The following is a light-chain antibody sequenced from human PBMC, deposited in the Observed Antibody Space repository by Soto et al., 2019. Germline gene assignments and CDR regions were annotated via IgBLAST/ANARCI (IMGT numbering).Light chain of an antibody. Sequence: EIVLTQSPGTLSLSPGERATLSCRASQSVSSSYLAWYQQKPGQAPRLLIYGASSWATGSPDRFSGSGSWTGFALDITRLGREDVAVYYCQGYGSSRIMYTFGQGTKLEIK. CDR2: GAS. CDR3: QGYGSSRIMYT. V-gene: IGKV3-20*01. CDR1: QSVSSSY. J-gene: IGKJ2*01.